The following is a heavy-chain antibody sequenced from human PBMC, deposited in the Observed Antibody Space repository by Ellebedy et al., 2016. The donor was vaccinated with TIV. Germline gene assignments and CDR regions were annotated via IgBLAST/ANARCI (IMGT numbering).Heavy chain of an antibody. J-gene: IGHJ4*02. V-gene: IGHV1-2*02. CDR3: VAVTGSGWRGMED. CDR1: EYTFTDHF. D-gene: IGHD6-19*01. CDR2: INPNRDTT. Sequence: ASVKVSXXASEYTFTDHFMHWVRQAPGQGLEWMGWINPNRDTTNYAQKFQGRVTMTRDTSISTAYMELSRLRSDDTAVHYCVAVTGSGWRGMEDWGQGSLLTVSS.